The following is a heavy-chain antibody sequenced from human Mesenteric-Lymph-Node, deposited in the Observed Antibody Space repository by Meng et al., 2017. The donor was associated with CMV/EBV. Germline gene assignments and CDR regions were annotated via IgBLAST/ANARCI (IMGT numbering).Heavy chain of an antibody. D-gene: IGHD2-2*01. CDR1: GGSISSSSYY. V-gene: IGHV4-39*06. Sequence: SETLSLTCTVSGGSISSSSYYWGWIRQPPGKGLEWIGSIYYSGSTYYNPSLKSRVTISVDTSKNQFPLKLSSVTAADTAVYYCAGVDPTTSYCSSTSCLIFDYWGQGTMVTVSS. CDR3: AGVDPTTSYCSSTSCLIFDY. J-gene: IGHJ4*02. CDR2: IYYSGST.